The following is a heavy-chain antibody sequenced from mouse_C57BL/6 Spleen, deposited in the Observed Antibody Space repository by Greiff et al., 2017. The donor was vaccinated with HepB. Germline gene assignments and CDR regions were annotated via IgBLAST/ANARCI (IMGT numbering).Heavy chain of an antibody. D-gene: IGHD2-5*01. CDR2: IDPNSGGT. CDR1: GYTFTSYW. V-gene: IGHV1-72*01. Sequence: QVHVKQPGAELVKPGASVKLSCKASGYTFTSYWMHWVKQRPGRGLEWIGRIDPNSGGTKYNEKFKSKATLTVDKPSSTAYMQLSSLTSEDSAVYYCARSRSNYGWDDAMDYWGQGTSVTVSS. CDR3: ARSRSNYGWDDAMDY. J-gene: IGHJ4*01.